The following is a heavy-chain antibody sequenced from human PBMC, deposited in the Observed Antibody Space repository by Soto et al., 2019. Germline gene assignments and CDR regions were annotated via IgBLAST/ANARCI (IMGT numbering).Heavy chain of an antibody. CDR2: INPNSGGT. Sequence: ASVKVSFKASGYTFTGYYMHWVRQAPGQGLEWMGWINPNSGGTNYAQKFQGWVTMTRDTSISTAYMELSRLRSDDTAVYYCARDRAADTAMVYGMDVWGQGTTVTVSS. J-gene: IGHJ6*02. CDR1: GYTFTGYY. V-gene: IGHV1-2*04. CDR3: ARDRAADTAMVYGMDV. D-gene: IGHD5-18*01.